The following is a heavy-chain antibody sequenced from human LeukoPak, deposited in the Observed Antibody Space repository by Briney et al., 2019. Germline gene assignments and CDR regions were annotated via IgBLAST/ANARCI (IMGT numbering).Heavy chain of an antibody. V-gene: IGHV1-46*01. D-gene: IGHD6-13*01. J-gene: IGHJ4*02. Sequence: ASVKVSCKTSGYTFTSYYMHWVRQAPGQGLEWMGIINPSGGRTSYAQKFQGRVTMTRDMSTSTVYMELSSLRSDDTAVYYCARVNAAAVAYWGQGTLVTVSS. CDR1: GYTFTSYY. CDR3: ARVNAAAVAY. CDR2: INPSGGRT.